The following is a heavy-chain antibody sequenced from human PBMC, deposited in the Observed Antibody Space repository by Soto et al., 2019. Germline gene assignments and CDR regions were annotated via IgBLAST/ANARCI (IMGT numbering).Heavy chain of an antibody. CDR1: GYTFTSYA. Sequence: GASVKVSCKASGYTFTSYAMHWVRQAPGQRLEWMGWINAGNGNTKYSQKFQGRVTITRDTSASTAYMELSSLRSEDTAVYYCASTYITTVAGGHFDYWGQGTLVTVSS. V-gene: IGHV1-3*01. CDR2: INAGNGNT. CDR3: ASTYITTVAGGHFDY. J-gene: IGHJ4*02. D-gene: IGHD6-19*01.